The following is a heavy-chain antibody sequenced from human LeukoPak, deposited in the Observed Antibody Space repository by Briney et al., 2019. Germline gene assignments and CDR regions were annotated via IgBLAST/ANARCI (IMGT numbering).Heavy chain of an antibody. CDR3: ARGYFDWFGPLVDWFDP. CDR1: GYTFTSNY. CDR2: ISPSGGST. V-gene: IGHV1-46*01. J-gene: IGHJ5*02. Sequence: GASVKVSCKAFGYTFTSNYMHWVRQAPGQGPEWMGVISPSGGSTTYAQKFQGRVTMTRNTSISTAYMELSSLRSEDTAVYYCARGYFDWFGPLVDWFDPWGQGTLVTVSS. D-gene: IGHD3-9*01.